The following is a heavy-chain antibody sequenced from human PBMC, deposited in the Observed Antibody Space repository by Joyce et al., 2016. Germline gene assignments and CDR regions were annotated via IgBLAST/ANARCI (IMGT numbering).Heavy chain of an antibody. Sequence: QVQLVQSGAEVKNPGASVKVSCKASGFSVSVYYIHWVRQAPGQGRESMGWLNTDRGDTIYAQKFQGRVTMTRDTSISTVYLELGRLTSDDTALYYCAREYGGTFYFDYWGQVTLVTVSS. D-gene: IGHD4-23*01. CDR2: LNTDRGDT. J-gene: IGHJ4*02. CDR1: GFSVSVYY. CDR3: AREYGGTFYFDY. V-gene: IGHV1-2*02.